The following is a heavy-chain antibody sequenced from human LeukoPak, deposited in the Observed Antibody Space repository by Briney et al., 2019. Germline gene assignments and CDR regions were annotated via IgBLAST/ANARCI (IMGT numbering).Heavy chain of an antibody. Sequence: GGSLRLSCAASGFIFSNVWMSWVRQAPGKGLEWVAKINQDGSEKYDVDSVKGRFTISRDNARNLLYLYMNSLRTDDTAVYYCARLYYDDGSGYRHFDYWGQGTLVPVSS. CDR2: INQDGSEK. V-gene: IGHV3-7*01. CDR3: ARLYYDDGSGYRHFDY. D-gene: IGHD3-22*01. CDR1: GFIFSNVW. J-gene: IGHJ4*02.